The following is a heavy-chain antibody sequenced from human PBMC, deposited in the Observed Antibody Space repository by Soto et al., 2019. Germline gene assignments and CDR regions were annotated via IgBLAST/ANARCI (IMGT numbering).Heavy chain of an antibody. CDR2: ISYDGSNK. CDR3: ARAQQDLIVVVITGLDY. D-gene: IGHD3-22*01. V-gene: IGHV3-30-3*01. Sequence: QVQLVESGGGVVQPGRSLRLSCAASGFTFSSYAMHWVRQAPGKGLEWVAVISYDGSNKYYADSVKGRFTISRDNSKNTLYLQMNSLRAEDTAVYYCARAQQDLIVVVITGLDYWGQGTLVTVSS. J-gene: IGHJ4*02. CDR1: GFTFSSYA.